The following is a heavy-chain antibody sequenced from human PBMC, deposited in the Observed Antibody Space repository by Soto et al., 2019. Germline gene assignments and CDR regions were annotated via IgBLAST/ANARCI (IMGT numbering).Heavy chain of an antibody. CDR2: IRAIVGST. CDR1: GFTFSSYD. Sequence: TGGSLRLSCAASGFTFSSYDMTWVRQAPGKGLEWVSVIRAIVGSTYYADSVKGRFTISRDNSKNTLYLEMNSLRAEDTAVYYCARGTSISYWGQGTLVTVSS. V-gene: IGHV3-23*01. D-gene: IGHD3-3*02. CDR3: ARGTSISY. J-gene: IGHJ4*02.